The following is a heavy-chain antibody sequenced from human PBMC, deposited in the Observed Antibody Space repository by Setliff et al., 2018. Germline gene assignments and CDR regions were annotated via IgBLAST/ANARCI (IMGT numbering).Heavy chain of an antibody. CDR3: VREGVDSRSSTDYRYYMDV. CDR2: TIPIFGTT. D-gene: IGHD3-22*01. J-gene: IGHJ6*03. Sequence: WASVKVSCKASGGTLSSYGISWVRQAPGQGLEWMGGTIPIFGTTNYAQKFQGRVTIITDESTRTAFMQLSSLRSEDTAVYYCVREGVDSRSSTDYRYYMDVWGKGPTFTVSS. V-gene: IGHV1-69*05. CDR1: GGTLSSYG.